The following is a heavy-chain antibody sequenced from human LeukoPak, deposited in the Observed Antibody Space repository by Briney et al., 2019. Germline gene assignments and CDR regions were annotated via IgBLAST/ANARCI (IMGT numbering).Heavy chain of an antibody. D-gene: IGHD6-13*01. V-gene: IGHV1-8*01. CDR3: ARLASSSWPLYYYYGMDV. J-gene: IGHJ6*02. CDR1: GYTFTSYD. CDR2: MNPNNANT. Sequence: ASVKVSCKASGYTFTSYDINWVRQATGQGLEWMGWMNPNNANTGYAQKFQGRVTMTRNTSISTAYMELSSLRSEDTAVYYCARLASSSWPLYYYYGMDVWGQGTTVTVSS.